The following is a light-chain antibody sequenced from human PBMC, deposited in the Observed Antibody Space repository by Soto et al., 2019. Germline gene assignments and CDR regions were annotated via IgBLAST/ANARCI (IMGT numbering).Light chain of an antibody. CDR1: QSVSSSY. CDR3: QKYKSAPQT. Sequence: EIVLTQSPGTLSLSPGERATLSCRASQSVSSSYLAWYQQKPGQAPRLLIYGASTLQSGVPSRFSGSGSGTDFTLTISSLQPEDVATYYCQKYKSAPQTFGPGTKVD. J-gene: IGKJ3*01. CDR2: GAS. V-gene: IGKV3-20*01.